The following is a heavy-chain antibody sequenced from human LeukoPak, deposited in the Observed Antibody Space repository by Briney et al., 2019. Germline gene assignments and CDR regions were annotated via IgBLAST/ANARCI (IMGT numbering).Heavy chain of an antibody. CDR3: ARGWGETHDYGDLAEDVDAFDI. D-gene: IGHD4-17*01. J-gene: IGHJ3*02. Sequence: ASVKVSCKASGYTFTSYDINWVRQATGQGLEWMGWMNPNSGNTGYAQKFQGRVTITRNTSISTAYMELSSLRSEDTAVYYCARGWGETHDYGDLAEDVDAFDIWGQGTMVTVSS. CDR2: MNPNSGNT. CDR1: GYTFTSYD. V-gene: IGHV1-8*03.